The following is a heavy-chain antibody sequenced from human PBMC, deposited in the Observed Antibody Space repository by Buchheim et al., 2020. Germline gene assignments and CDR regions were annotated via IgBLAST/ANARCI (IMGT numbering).Heavy chain of an antibody. V-gene: IGHV4-34*01. CDR2: INHSGST. Sequence: QVQLQQWGAGLLKPSETLSLTCAVYGGSFSDYYWSWIRQPPGKGLEWIGEINHSGSTNYNPSLKSRVTISVDTSKNQFSLKLSSVTAADTAVYYCARVSVVPAAPYYFDYWGQGTL. CDR3: ARVSVVPAAPYYFDY. J-gene: IGHJ4*02. CDR1: GGSFSDYY. D-gene: IGHD2-2*01.